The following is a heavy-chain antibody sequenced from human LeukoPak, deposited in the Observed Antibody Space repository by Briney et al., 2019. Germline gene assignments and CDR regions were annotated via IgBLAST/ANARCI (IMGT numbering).Heavy chain of an antibody. Sequence: SETLSLTCTVSGGSINSYYWSWIRQPPGKGLEWIGEINHSGSTNYNPSLKSRVTISVDTSKNQFSLKLSSVAAADTAVYYCARVWWYFDYWGQGTLVTVSS. D-gene: IGHD2-15*01. CDR2: INHSGST. CDR3: ARVWWYFDY. V-gene: IGHV4-34*01. J-gene: IGHJ4*02. CDR1: GGSINSYY.